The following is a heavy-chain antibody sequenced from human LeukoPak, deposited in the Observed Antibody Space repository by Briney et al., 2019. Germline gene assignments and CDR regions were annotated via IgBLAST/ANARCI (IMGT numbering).Heavy chain of an antibody. D-gene: IGHD6-19*01. CDR3: ARESRGWCEDY. J-gene: IGHJ4*02. CDR1: GYSINSGDY. Sequence: PSETLSLTCSVSGYSINSGDYWGWIRQPPGKGLEWIGSIHHNGNTYYNPSLKSRVIISLDTSKNQFSMNLSSVTAADTATYYCARESRGWCEDYWGQGTLVTVS. CDR2: IHHNGNT. V-gene: IGHV4-38-2*02.